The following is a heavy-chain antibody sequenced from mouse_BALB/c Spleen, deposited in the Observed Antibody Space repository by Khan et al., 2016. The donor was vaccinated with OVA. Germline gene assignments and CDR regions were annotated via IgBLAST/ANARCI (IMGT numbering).Heavy chain of an antibody. CDR1: GFSLTSYC. V-gene: IGHV2-2*02. CDR3: ARIFIGTTDYAMDY. CDR2: IWSGGST. Sequence: QVQLKESGPGLVQPSQSLSLTCTVSGFSLTSYCVHWVRQSPGKGLEWLGVIWSGGSTANNAAFISRLSISTDNSTSQDFFIMNSLQANDTAIYYCARIFIGTTDYAMDYWGQGTSVTVSS. J-gene: IGHJ4*01. D-gene: IGHD2-14*01.